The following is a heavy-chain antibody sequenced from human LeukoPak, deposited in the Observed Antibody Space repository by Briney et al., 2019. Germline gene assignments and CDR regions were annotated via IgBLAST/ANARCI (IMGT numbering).Heavy chain of an antibody. D-gene: IGHD6-13*01. J-gene: IGHJ3*02. Sequence: GGSLRLSCAASGFTFSSYAMSWVRQAPGKGLEWVSAISGSGGSTYYADSVKGRFTISRDNSKNTLYLQMNSLRAEDTAVYCCARSRGSWPAFDIWGQGTMVTVSS. CDR2: ISGSGGST. CDR3: ARSRGSWPAFDI. CDR1: GFTFSSYA. V-gene: IGHV3-23*01.